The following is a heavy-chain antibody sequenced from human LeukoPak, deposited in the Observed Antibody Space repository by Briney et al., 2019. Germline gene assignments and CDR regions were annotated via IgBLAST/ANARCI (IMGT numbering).Heavy chain of an antibody. CDR1: GYTFTGYY. D-gene: IGHD3-10*01. CDR3: ARFGAEDAFDI. CDR2: INPNSGGT. Sequence: ASVKVSCKAAGYTFTGYYMHWGRQAPGQGLEWMGWINPNSGGTNYAQKFQGRVTMTRDTSISTAYMELSRLRCDDTAVYYCARFGAEDAFDIWGQGTMVTVSS. V-gene: IGHV1-2*02. J-gene: IGHJ3*02.